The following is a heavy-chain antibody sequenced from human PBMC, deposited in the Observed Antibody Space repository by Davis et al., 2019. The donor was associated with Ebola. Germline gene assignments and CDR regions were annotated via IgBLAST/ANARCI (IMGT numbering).Heavy chain of an antibody. J-gene: IGHJ4*02. CDR2: INHSGST. Sequence: SETLSLTCTVSGGSISSGDYYWSWIRQPPGKGLEWIGEINHSGSTNYNPSLKSRVTISADTSKNQFSLTLSSVTAADTAVYYCAREEGYCSGSSCYSGYFDYWGQGTLVTVSS. V-gene: IGHV4-39*07. CDR1: GGSISSGDYY. CDR3: AREEGYCSGSSCYSGYFDY. D-gene: IGHD2-15*01.